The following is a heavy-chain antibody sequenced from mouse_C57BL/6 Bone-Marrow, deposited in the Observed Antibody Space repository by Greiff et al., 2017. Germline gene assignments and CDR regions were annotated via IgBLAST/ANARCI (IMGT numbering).Heavy chain of an antibody. V-gene: IGHV14-4*01. CDR3: STFDCNYSDF. D-gene: IGHD1-3*01. J-gene: IGHJ2*01. CDR1: GFNFNDYY. CDR2: IYPEIGDT. Sequence: EVKLQQSGAELVRPGASVKLSCTASGFNFNDYYIHWVKQRPEQGLEWIGWIYPEIGDTEYAAKFQGKATITSDTSSNTANLQLSRLTSEDSAVSYYSTFDCNYSDFGGEGSPLTVAS.